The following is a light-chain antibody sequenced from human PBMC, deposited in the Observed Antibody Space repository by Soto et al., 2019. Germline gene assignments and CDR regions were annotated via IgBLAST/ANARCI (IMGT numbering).Light chain of an antibody. J-gene: IGKJ1*01. CDR1: QSVSSN. CDR2: GAS. Sequence: EICVTQSPATLSVXPLFXXSLXXRASQSVSSNLAWYQQKPGQAPRLLIYGASTRATGIPARFSGSGSGTEFSFTISSLQSEDFAVYYCQQYNNWPGTFGQGTKVDI. V-gene: IGKV3-15*01. CDR3: QQYNNWPGT.